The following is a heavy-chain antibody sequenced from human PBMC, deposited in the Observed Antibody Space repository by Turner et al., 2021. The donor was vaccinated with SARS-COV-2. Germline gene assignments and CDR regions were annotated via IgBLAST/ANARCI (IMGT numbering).Heavy chain of an antibody. Sequence: VQLVESGGGVVQPGRSLRLSCAASGFTFSSYGIHWVRQAPGKGLEWVAVISYDGSNKYYADSVKGRFTISRDNSKNTLYLQMNSLRAEDTAVYYCAKGESQYFDYWGQGTLVTVSS. CDR3: AKGESQYFDY. V-gene: IGHV3-30*18. CDR2: ISYDGSNK. CDR1: GFTFSSYG. J-gene: IGHJ4*02.